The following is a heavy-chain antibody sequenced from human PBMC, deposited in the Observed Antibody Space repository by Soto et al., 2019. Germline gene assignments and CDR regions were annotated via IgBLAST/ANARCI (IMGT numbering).Heavy chain of an antibody. CDR1: GFTFSSYA. V-gene: IGHV3-23*01. J-gene: IGHJ6*04. D-gene: IGHD3-3*01. CDR2: ISGSGGST. CDR3: ARKYYDFWRGPYGMDV. Sequence: EVQLLESGGGLVQPGGSLRLSCAASGFTFSSYAMSWVRQAPGKGLEWVSAISGSGGSTYYADSVKGRCTISRDNSKNTLNLQMNSLRAADTAVYYCARKYYDFWRGPYGMDVWGKGTTVTVSS.